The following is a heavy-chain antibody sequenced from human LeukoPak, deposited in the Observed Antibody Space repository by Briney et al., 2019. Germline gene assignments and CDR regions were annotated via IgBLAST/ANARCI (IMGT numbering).Heavy chain of an antibody. J-gene: IGHJ4*02. Sequence: PSETLSLTCTVSGGSISSSSYYWGWIRQPPGKGLEWIGSIYYSGSTYYNPSLKSRVTISVDTSKNQFPLKLSSVTAADTAVYYCARHPRYCSSSSCYRGGDFDYWGQGTLVTVSS. CDR2: IYYSGST. D-gene: IGHD2-2*01. CDR3: ARHPRYCSSSSCYRGGDFDY. V-gene: IGHV4-39*01. CDR1: GGSISSSSYY.